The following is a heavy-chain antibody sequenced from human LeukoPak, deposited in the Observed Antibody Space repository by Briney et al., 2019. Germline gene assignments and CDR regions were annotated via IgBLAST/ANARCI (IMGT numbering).Heavy chain of an antibody. CDR1: GFTFDDYA. V-gene: IGHV3-9*01. Sequence: ESGGSLRLSCAASGFTFDDYAVHWVRQAPGKGLEWISGINWDSTSTAYADSVKGRFTISRDNAKNSLYLQMNSLRAEDTAVYYCARERVATASAFDIWGQGTMVTVSS. CDR2: INWDSTST. J-gene: IGHJ3*02. D-gene: IGHD4-23*01. CDR3: ARERVATASAFDI.